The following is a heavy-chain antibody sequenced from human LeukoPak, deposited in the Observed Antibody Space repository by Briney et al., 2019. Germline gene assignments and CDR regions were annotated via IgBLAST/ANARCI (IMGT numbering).Heavy chain of an antibody. CDR2: IYSGGST. Sequence: PGGSLRLSCAASGFTVSSNYMSWVRQAPGKGLEWVSVIYSGGSTYYADSVKGRFTISRDNSKNMLYLQMNSLRAEDTAVYYCARNVLGLDAFDIWGQGTMVTVSS. V-gene: IGHV3-66*01. CDR3: ARNVLGLDAFDI. CDR1: GFTVSSNY. J-gene: IGHJ3*02.